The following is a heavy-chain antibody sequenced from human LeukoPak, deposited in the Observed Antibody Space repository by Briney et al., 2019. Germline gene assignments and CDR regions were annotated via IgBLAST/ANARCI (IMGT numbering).Heavy chain of an antibody. J-gene: IGHJ5*02. Sequence: SVTLTCNASGGTFTSYAISWVRQAPGQGLEWMGGIIPILATANYAPKESSHDASTTDESTSTAYMELSRLRSEDTAVYYCATSYPDVWGRLPFDPWGQGTHVAHSS. CDR1: GGTFTSYA. CDR3: ATSYPDVWGRLPFDP. D-gene: IGHD3-16*01. V-gene: IGHV1-69*05. CDR2: IIPILATA.